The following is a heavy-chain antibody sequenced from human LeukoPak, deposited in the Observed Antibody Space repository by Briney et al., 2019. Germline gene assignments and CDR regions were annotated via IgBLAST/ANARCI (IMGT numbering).Heavy chain of an antibody. Sequence: ASVKVSCKASGYTFTGYYRHWVRQAPGQGLDWMGWINPNSGGTNYAQKFQGRVTMTRDTSISTAYMELSRLRSDDTAVYYCAVSSSLTQGVDSGDYWGQGTLVTVSS. CDR2: INPNSGGT. V-gene: IGHV1-2*02. J-gene: IGHJ4*02. D-gene: IGHD6-6*01. CDR3: AVSSSLTQGVDSGDY. CDR1: GYTFTGYY.